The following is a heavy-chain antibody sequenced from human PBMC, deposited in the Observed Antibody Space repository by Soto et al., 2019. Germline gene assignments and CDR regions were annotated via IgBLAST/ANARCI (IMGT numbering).Heavy chain of an antibody. CDR1: GGSISSSSYY. J-gene: IGHJ6*02. Sequence: QLQLQESGPGLVKPSETLSLTCTVSGGSISSSSYYWGWIRQPPGKGLEWIGSIYYSGSTYYNPSLKSRVTISVDTSKNQCSLKLSSVTAADTAVYYCARLLRHNYYGMDVWGQGTTVTVSS. CDR2: IYYSGST. V-gene: IGHV4-39*01. CDR3: ARLLRHNYYGMDV. D-gene: IGHD5-12*01.